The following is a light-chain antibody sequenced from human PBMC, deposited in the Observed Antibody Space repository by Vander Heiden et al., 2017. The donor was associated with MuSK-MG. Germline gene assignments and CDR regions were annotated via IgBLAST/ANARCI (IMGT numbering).Light chain of an antibody. J-gene: IGKJ1*01. CDR1: QSISSF. V-gene: IGKV1-39*01. Sequence: DIQVTQTPSSLSASLGDRVTTSRPASQSISSFLNWYQQKEGWAPKLLIYAASGLQSGVPSRFTGSASGTDFTLAISILHPEDFRTCYGQQWHSSAKTFGLGTRVDMK. CDR3: QQWHSSAKT. CDR2: AAS.